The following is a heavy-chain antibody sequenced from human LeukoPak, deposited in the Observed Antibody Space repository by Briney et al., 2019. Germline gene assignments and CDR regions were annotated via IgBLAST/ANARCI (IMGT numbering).Heavy chain of an antibody. CDR3: ANEYSKGDV. D-gene: IGHD4-11*01. CDR1: GFTFPNYV. CDR2: ISGSGRNT. J-gene: IGHJ3*01. Sequence: PGGSLRLSCAASGFTFPNYVMSWVRQAPGKGLEWVSGISGSGRNTYYADSVKGRFTISRDNSKNTLYLQMSSLRAEDAAVYYCANEYSKGDVWGQGTMVTVSS. V-gene: IGHV3-23*01.